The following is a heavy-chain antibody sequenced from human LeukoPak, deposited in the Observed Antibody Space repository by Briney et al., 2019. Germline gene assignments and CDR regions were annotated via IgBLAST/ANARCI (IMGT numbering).Heavy chain of an antibody. CDR3: ARDTDGGF. J-gene: IGHJ4*02. Sequence: GGSLRLSCAASGFTFSSYAMSWVRQAPGKGLEWVSAISGSGGSTYYADSVKGRFTISRDNSKNSLYLQMNSLRAEDSAMYYCARDTDGGFWGQGTLVTVSS. CDR2: ISGSGGST. CDR1: GFTFSSYA. V-gene: IGHV3-23*01. D-gene: IGHD5-24*01.